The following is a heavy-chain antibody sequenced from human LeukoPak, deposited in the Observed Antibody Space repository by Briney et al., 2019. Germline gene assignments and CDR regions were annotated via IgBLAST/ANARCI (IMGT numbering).Heavy chain of an antibody. CDR1: GFTFDDYA. J-gene: IGHJ4*02. D-gene: IGHD6-13*01. CDR3: AREHPGIAAALDY. V-gene: IGHV3-9*01. CDR2: ISWNSGSI. Sequence: PGGSLRLSCAASGFTFDDYAMHWVRQAPGKGLEWVSGISWNSGSIGYADSVKGRFTISRDNAKNSLYLQMNSLRAEDTAVYYCAREHPGIAAALDYWGQGTLVTVSS.